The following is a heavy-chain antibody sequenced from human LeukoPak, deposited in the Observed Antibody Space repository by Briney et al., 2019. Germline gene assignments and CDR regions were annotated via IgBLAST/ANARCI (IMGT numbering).Heavy chain of an antibody. CDR3: AREVGQQLVLNWFDP. V-gene: IGHV1-2*02. CDR1: GYTFTGYY. D-gene: IGHD6-13*01. Sequence: ASVKVSCTASGYTFTGYYMHWVRQAPGQGLEWMGWINPNSGGTNYAQKFQGRVTMTRDTSISTAYMELSRLRSDDTAVYYCAREVGQQLVLNWFDPWGQGTLVTVSS. J-gene: IGHJ5*02. CDR2: INPNSGGT.